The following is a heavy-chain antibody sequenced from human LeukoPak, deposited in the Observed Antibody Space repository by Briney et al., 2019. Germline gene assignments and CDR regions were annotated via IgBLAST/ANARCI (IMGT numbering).Heavy chain of an antibody. CDR2: ISGSGGST. V-gene: IGHV3-23*01. CDR3: AKDFEIVVVPAAISLDY. D-gene: IGHD2-2*02. J-gene: IGHJ4*02. Sequence: GGSLRLSCAASGFTFSSYAMSWVRQAPGKGLEWVSAISGSGGSTYYADSVKGRFTISRDNSKNTLYLQMNSLRAEDTAVYYCAKDFEIVVVPAAISLDYWGQGTLVTVSS. CDR1: GFTFSSYA.